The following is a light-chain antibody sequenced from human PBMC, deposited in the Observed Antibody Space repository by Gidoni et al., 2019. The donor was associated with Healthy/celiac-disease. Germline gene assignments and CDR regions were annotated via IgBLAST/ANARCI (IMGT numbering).Light chain of an antibody. CDR1: QSVLYSSNNKNY. J-gene: IGKJ4*01. CDR2: WAS. V-gene: IGKV4-1*01. Sequence: DIVMTQSPDSLAVSLGERATINCKSSQSVLYSSNNKNYLAWYQKKPGQPPKLLIYWASTRESGVPDRFSGSGSGTDFTLTISSLQAEDVAVYYCQQYYSTLTFGGGTKVEIK. CDR3: QQYYSTLT.